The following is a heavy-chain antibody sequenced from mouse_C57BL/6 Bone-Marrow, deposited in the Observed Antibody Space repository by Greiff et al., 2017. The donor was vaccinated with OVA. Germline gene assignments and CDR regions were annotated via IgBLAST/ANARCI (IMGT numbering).Heavy chain of an antibody. Sequence: EVKLVESGGGLVKPGGSLKLSCAASGFTFSDYGMHWVRQAPEKGLEWVAYISSGSSTIYYADTVKGRFTISRDNAKNTLFLQMTSLRSEDTAMYYCARNYGSRPGDFEVWGTGTTVTVSS. D-gene: IGHD1-1*01. V-gene: IGHV5-17*01. J-gene: IGHJ1*03. CDR1: GFTFSDYG. CDR3: ARNYGSRPGDFEV. CDR2: ISSGSSTI.